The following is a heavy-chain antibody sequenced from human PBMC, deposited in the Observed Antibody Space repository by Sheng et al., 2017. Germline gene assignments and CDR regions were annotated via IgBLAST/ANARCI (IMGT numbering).Heavy chain of an antibody. V-gene: IGHV3-30*02. CDR3: AKDRDAGTFIDAFDI. CDR2: IRYDGSNK. D-gene: IGHD6-13*01. CDR1: GFTFSSYG. Sequence: QVQLVESGGGVVQPGGSLRLSCAASGFTFSSYGMHWVRQAPGKGLEWVAFIRYDGSNKYYADSVKGRFTISRDNSKNTLYLQMNSLRAEDTAVYYCAKDRDAGTFIDAFDIWGQGTMVTVSS. J-gene: IGHJ3*02.